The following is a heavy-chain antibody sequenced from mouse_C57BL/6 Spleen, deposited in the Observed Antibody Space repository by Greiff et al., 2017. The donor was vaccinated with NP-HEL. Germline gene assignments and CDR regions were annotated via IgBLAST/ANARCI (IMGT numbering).Heavy chain of an antibody. J-gene: IGHJ4*01. V-gene: IGHV1-54*01. Sequence: QVQLQQSGAELVRPGTSVKVSCKASGYAFTNYLIEWVKQRPGQGLEWIGVINPGSGGTNYNEKFKGKATLTADKSSSTAYIQLSSLTSEDSAVYFCARWLPDAMDYWGQGTSVTVSS. CDR3: ARWLPDAMDY. CDR1: GYAFTNYL. CDR2: INPGSGGT. D-gene: IGHD2-2*01.